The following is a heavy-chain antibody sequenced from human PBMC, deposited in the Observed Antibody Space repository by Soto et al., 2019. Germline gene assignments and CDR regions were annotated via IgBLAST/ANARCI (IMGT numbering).Heavy chain of an antibody. D-gene: IGHD5-12*01. J-gene: IGHJ4*02. CDR2: ISGSGGST. CDR3: ARHSGYGVLGDY. V-gene: IGHV3-23*01. Sequence: EVQLLESGGGLVQPGGSLRLSCAASGFTYTSYAMSWVRQAPGKGLEWVSAISGSGGSTYYADSVKGRFTISRDNSKNTQYLQMNSLRAEDTAVYYCARHSGYGVLGDYWGQGTLVTVSS. CDR1: GFTYTSYA.